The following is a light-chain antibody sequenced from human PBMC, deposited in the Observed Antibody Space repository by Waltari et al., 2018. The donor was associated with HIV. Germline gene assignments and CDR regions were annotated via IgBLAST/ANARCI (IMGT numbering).Light chain of an antibody. V-gene: IGLV4-69*02. J-gene: IGLJ2*01. Sequence: QLVVTQSPSVSASLGASVKLTCPLSSGHTAYAIPWLQQQPEKGPRYLMSLNSDGTDTMGAGIHDRFSGSSSVTERYLTISSRQSEDGADYYCQTWGTGAVVFGGGTKVTVL. CDR1: SGHTAYA. CDR2: LNSDGTD. CDR3: QTWGTGAVV.